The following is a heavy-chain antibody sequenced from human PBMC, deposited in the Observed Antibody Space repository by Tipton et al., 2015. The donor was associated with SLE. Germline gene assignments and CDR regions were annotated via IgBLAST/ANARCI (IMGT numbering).Heavy chain of an antibody. CDR2: IYTSGST. D-gene: IGHD3-3*01. Sequence: TLSLTCTVSGGSISSYYWSWIRQPPGKGLEWIGYIYTSGSTNYNPSLKSRVTISVDTSKNQFSLKLSSVTAADTAVYYCARAGLRFLDKGAFDIWGQGTMVTVSS. V-gene: IGHV4-4*08. J-gene: IGHJ3*02. CDR3: ARAGLRFLDKGAFDI. CDR1: GGSISSYY.